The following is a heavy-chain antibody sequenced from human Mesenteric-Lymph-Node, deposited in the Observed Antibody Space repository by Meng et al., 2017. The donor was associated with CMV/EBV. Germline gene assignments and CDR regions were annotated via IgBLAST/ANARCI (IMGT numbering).Heavy chain of an antibody. CDR2: ISAYNGNT. J-gene: IGHJ3*02. D-gene: IGHD4-23*01. CDR3: ARVEAGGTLEGEGAFDI. CDR1: GYTFTSYG. V-gene: IGHV1-18*01. Sequence: ASVKVSCKASGYTFTSYGISWVRQAPGQGLEWMGWISAYNGNTNYAQKLQGRVTMTTDTSTSTAYMELSSLRSEDTAVYYCARVEAGGTLEGEGAFDIWGQGTMVTVSS.